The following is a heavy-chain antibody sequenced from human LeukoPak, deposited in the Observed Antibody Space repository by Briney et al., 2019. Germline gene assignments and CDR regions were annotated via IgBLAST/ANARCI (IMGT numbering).Heavy chain of an antibody. CDR3: ARDADTIFGVVIIPEGMDV. CDR1: GFTFSSYS. D-gene: IGHD3-3*01. Sequence: GGSLRLSCAASGFTFSSYSMNWVRQAPGKGLEWVSSISSSSSYIYYADSVKGRFTISRDNAKNSLYLQMNSLRAEDTAVYYCARDADTIFGVVIIPEGMDVWGQGTTVTVSS. CDR2: ISSSSSYI. J-gene: IGHJ6*02. V-gene: IGHV3-21*01.